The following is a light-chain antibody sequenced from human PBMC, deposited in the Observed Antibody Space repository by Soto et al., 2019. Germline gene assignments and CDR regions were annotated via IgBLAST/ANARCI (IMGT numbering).Light chain of an antibody. Sequence: DIHMTQSPSTLSASVGDRVTITCRASQSISSWLAWYKQKPGKAPKLLIYDASILESGVPSRFSGVGSGTDFTLTISSLQPDDFATYYCQQYNSYSPTFGQGTKLEIK. CDR1: QSISSW. J-gene: IGKJ2*01. CDR2: DAS. V-gene: IGKV1-5*01. CDR3: QQYNSYSPT.